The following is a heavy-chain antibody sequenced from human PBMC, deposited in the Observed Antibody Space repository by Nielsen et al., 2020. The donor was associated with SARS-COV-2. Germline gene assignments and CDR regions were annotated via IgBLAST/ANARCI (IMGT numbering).Heavy chain of an antibody. CDR1: GFTFSSHA. Sequence: GESLKISCAASGFTFSSHAMNWVRQAPGKGLEWVSSISSSSTYIYYADSVKGRFTISRDNARNSLYLEMNSLRAEDTAVYYCAREGLDYYYMDVWGKGTTVTVSS. CDR2: ISSSSTYI. D-gene: IGHD6-6*01. J-gene: IGHJ6*03. V-gene: IGHV3-21*01. CDR3: AREGLDYYYMDV.